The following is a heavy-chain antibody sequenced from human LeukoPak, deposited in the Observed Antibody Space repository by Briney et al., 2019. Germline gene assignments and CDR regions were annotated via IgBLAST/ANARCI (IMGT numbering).Heavy chain of an antibody. Sequence: SETLSLTCTVSGGSINFYYWSWIRQPPGKGLEWIGYIYYSGSTGYNPSLKSRVTISVDTSKNQFSLKLSSVTAADTAVYYCARSYNSRGYYYYGMDVWGQGTTVTVSS. CDR2: IYYSGST. J-gene: IGHJ6*02. CDR1: GGSINFYY. CDR3: ARSYNSRGYYYYGMDV. V-gene: IGHV4-59*01. D-gene: IGHD3-22*01.